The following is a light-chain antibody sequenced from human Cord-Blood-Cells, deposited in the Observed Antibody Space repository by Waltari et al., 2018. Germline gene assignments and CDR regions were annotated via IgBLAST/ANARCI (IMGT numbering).Light chain of an antibody. CDR1: SSNTGSNM. V-gene: IGLV1-47*01. CDR2: RNN. CDR3: AAWDDSLSGPV. J-gene: IGLJ3*02. Sequence: QSVLTQPPSASGTTGERVTISCSGTSSNTGSNMGTWYQQRPGTAPNLLIYRNNQRPSGVPDRFSGSKSGTSASLAISGLRSEDEADYYCAAWDDSLSGPVFGGGTKLTVL.